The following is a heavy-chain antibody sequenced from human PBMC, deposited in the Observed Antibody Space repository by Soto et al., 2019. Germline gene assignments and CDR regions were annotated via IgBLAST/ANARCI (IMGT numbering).Heavy chain of an antibody. V-gene: IGHV3-48*01. D-gene: IGHD6-13*01. CDR3: ARQQYYYMDV. J-gene: IGHJ6*03. Sequence: PGGSLRLSCAASGFTFSSYSMNWVRQAPGKGLEWVSYISSSSTIYYADSVKGRFTISRDNAKNSLYLQMNSLRAEDTAVYYCARQQYYYMDVWGKGTTVTVSS. CDR1: GFTFSSYS. CDR2: ISSSSTI.